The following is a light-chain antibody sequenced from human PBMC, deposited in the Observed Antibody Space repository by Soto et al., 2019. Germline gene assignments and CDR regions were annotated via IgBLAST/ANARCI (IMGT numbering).Light chain of an antibody. J-gene: IGKJ4*01. Sequence: DIQMTQSPSSVSASVGDGVTITCRASQGISTSLGWYQQKPGKAPKLLIYAASSLQSGVSSRFSGTGSGTDFTLTISSLQPEDFATYYCQQTNSFPLTFGGGTKV. CDR1: QGISTS. CDR3: QQTNSFPLT. V-gene: IGKV1D-12*01. CDR2: AAS.